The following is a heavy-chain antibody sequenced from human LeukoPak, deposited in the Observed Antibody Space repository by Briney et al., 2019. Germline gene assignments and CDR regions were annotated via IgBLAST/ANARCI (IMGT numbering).Heavy chain of an antibody. Sequence: PSETLSLTCAVSGYFISNGYYWGWIRQPPGKGLEWIASMYHSGRTYYNPSLKSRVTISTDTSNNRFSLRLNSVTAADTAVYYCASQSFWMGGGFDPWGQGTPVTVSS. J-gene: IGHJ5*02. D-gene: IGHD3-3*01. CDR2: MYHSGRT. CDR3: ASQSFWMGGGFDP. V-gene: IGHV4-38-2*01. CDR1: GYFISNGYY.